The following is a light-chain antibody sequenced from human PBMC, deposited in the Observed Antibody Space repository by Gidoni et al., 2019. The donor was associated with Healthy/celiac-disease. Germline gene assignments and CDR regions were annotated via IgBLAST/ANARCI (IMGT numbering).Light chain of an antibody. CDR1: QSVSSN. J-gene: IGKJ1*01. V-gene: IGKV3-15*01. CDR2: GAS. Sequence: IVITQSPATLSVSPGERATLSCRASQSVSSNLAWYQQTPGQAPRLLIYGASTRATGIPARFSGSGSGTEFTLTIGSLQSEDFAVYYCQQYNNWPRTFGQGTKVEIK. CDR3: QQYNNWPRT.